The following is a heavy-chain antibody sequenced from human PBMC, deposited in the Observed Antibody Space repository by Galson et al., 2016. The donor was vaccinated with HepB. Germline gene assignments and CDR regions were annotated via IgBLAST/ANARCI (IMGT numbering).Heavy chain of an antibody. CDR1: GFTSSSRW. J-gene: IGHJ4*02. CDR2: INQDGSDR. D-gene: IGHD3-16*01. CDR3: ATLEESTSSPDY. Sequence: SLRLSCADSGFTSSSRWMSWIRQAPGRGLVWVANINQDGSDRYYVDAVKGRFTISRDNAKKSLFLQMNSLRGEDTAVYYCATLEESTSSPDYWGQGTLVTVSS. V-gene: IGHV3-7*01.